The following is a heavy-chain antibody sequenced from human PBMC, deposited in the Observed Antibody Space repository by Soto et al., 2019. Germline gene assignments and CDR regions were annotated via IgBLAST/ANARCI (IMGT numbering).Heavy chain of an antibody. V-gene: IGHV3-33*01. CDR3: ARDPGIVVVVAATKENDAFDI. CDR2: IWYDGSNK. Sequence: PGGSLRLSCAASGFTFSSYGMHWVRQAPGKGLEWVAVIWYDGSNKYYADSVKGRFTISRDNSKNTLYLQMNSLRAEDTAVYYCARDPGIVVVVAATKENDAFDIWGQGTMVTVSS. D-gene: IGHD2-15*01. CDR1: GFTFSSYG. J-gene: IGHJ3*02.